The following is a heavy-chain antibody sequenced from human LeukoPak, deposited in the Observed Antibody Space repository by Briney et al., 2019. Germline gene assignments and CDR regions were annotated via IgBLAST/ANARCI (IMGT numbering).Heavy chain of an antibody. J-gene: IGHJ5*02. CDR2: MNPNSGNT. Sequence: EASVKVSCKASGYTFTSYDINWVRQAPGQGLEWMGWMNPNSGNTGYAQKFQGRVTMTRNTSISTAYMELSSLRSEDTAVYYCARVYDFWFSFDPWGQGTLVTVSS. D-gene: IGHD3-3*01. CDR3: ARVYDFWFSFDP. CDR1: GYTFTSYD. V-gene: IGHV1-8*01.